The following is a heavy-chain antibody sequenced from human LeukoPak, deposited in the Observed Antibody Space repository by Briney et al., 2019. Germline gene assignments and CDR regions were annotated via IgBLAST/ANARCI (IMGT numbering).Heavy chain of an antibody. D-gene: IGHD3-22*01. CDR3: AGSSGYYQRGPRFDY. V-gene: IGHV4-34*01. Sequence: PSETLSLTCTVSGGSISSYYWSWIRQPPGKGLEWIGEINHSGSTNYNPSLKSRVTISVDTSKNQFSLKLSSVTAADTAVYYCAGSSGYYQRGPRFDYWGQGTLVTVSS. J-gene: IGHJ4*02. CDR2: INHSGST. CDR1: GGSISSYY.